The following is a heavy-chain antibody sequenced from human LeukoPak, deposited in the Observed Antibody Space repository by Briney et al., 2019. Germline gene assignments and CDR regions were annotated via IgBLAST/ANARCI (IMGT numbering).Heavy chain of an antibody. CDR3: ARENYYGSGSYSKYFDY. Sequence: PGGSLRLSCAASGFTFEDYGMSWVRQAPGKGLEWVSGINWNGGSTGYADSVKGRFTISRDNAKNSLYLQMNSLRAEDTALYYCARENYYGSGSYSKYFDYWGQGTLVTVSS. J-gene: IGHJ4*02. CDR2: INWNGGST. D-gene: IGHD3-10*01. V-gene: IGHV3-20*04. CDR1: GFTFEDYG.